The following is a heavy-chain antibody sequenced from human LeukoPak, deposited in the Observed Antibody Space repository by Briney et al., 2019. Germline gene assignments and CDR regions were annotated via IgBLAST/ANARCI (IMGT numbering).Heavy chain of an antibody. CDR3: AELERGY. CDR1: GDSVSSKSVA. V-gene: IGHV6-1*01. D-gene: IGHD1-1*01. CDR2: TYYRSKWHN. J-gene: IGHJ4*02. Sequence: SQTLSLTRGISGDSVSSKSVAWNWIRQSPSRGLEWLGRTYYRSKWHNDYAVSVKGRITINPDTSKNHFSLQLNSVTPEDTAVYYCAELERGYWGQGTLVTVSS.